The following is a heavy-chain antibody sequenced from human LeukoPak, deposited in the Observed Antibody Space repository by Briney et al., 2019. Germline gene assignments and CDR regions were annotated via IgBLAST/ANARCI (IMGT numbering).Heavy chain of an antibody. J-gene: IGHJ4*02. CDR1: GDFITAYY. V-gene: IGHV4-59*01. CDR2: VYYSGST. Sequence: PSETLSLTCTVSGDFITAYYWSWIRQPPGKGLEWIGYVYYSGSTEYNPSLRSRVTISLEMSKRQFSLNLTSVTAADTAVYCCASNTGTVFDYWGQGTLVTVSS. CDR3: ASNTGTVFDY. D-gene: IGHD7-27*01.